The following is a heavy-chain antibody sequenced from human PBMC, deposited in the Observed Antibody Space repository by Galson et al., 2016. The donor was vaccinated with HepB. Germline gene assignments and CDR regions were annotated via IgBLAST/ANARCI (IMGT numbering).Heavy chain of an antibody. CDR2: ISGSGGST. V-gene: IGHV3-23*01. J-gene: IGHJ5*02. CDR1: GFTFSSYA. Sequence: SLRLSCAASGFTFSSYAMSWVRQAPGKGLEWVSAISGSGGSTYYADSVKGRFTISRDNSKNTLYLQINSLRAEDTAVYYCAKRYCSGGSCYHVNHWGQGTLVTVSS. CDR3: AKRYCSGGSCYHVNH. D-gene: IGHD2-15*01.